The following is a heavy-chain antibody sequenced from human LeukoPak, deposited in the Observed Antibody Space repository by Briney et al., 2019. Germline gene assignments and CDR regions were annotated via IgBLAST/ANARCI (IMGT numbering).Heavy chain of an antibody. CDR3: ARDWGYCSSTSCYLV. CDR1: GYTFTSYG. D-gene: IGHD2-2*01. Sequence: GASVKVSCKASGYTFTSYGISWVRQAPGQGLEWMGWISAYNGNTNYAQKLQGRVTMTTDTSTSTAYMELRSLRSDDTAAYYCARDWGYCSSTSCYLVWGQGTLVTVSS. J-gene: IGHJ4*02. CDR2: ISAYNGNT. V-gene: IGHV1-18*01.